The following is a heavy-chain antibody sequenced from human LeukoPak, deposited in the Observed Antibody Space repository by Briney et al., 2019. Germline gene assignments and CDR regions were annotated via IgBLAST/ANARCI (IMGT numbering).Heavy chain of an antibody. V-gene: IGHV3-23*01. CDR2: ISNTGSDT. Sequence: GGSLRLSCAASGFTFSNYAMSWVRQAPGKGLEWVSTISNTGSDTYYADSVKGRFTISRDNSENTLYLQMNNLRAEDTAVYYCARARVRAGEGSGYYWAYYFDYWGQGTLVTVSS. D-gene: IGHD3-22*01. CDR3: ARARVRAGEGSGYYWAYYFDY. CDR1: GFTFSNYA. J-gene: IGHJ4*02.